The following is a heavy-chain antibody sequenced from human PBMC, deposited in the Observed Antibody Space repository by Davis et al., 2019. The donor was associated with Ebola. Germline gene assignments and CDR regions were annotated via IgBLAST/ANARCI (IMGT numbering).Heavy chain of an antibody. D-gene: IGHD4-17*01. Sequence: ASVKVSCKASGYTFTSYAMHWVRQAPGQRLEWMGWINAGNGNTKYSQKFQGRVTITRDTSASTAYMELSSLRSEDTAVYYCAKDRAPSTVSAIVYYYYGMDVWGQGTTVTVSS. CDR3: AKDRAPSTVSAIVYYYYGMDV. J-gene: IGHJ6*02. CDR2: INAGNGNT. V-gene: IGHV1-3*01. CDR1: GYTFTSYA.